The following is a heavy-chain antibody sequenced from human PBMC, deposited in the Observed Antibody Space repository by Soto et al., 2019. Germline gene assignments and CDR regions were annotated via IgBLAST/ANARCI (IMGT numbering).Heavy chain of an antibody. J-gene: IGHJ4*02. CDR1: GFTFSSYG. CDR2: IWYDGSNK. Sequence: GGSLRLSCAASGFTFSSYGMHWVRQAPGKGLEWVAVIWYDGSNKYYADSVKGRFTISRDNSKNTLYLQMNSLRAEDTAVYYCATAMIAAAGPRGLGMVYWGQGTLVTVSS. V-gene: IGHV3-33*01. CDR3: ATAMIAAAGPRGLGMVY. D-gene: IGHD6-13*01.